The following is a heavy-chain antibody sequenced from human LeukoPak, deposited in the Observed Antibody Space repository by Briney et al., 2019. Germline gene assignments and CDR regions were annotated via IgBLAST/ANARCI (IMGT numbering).Heavy chain of an antibody. CDR2: ISYDGRIL. J-gene: IGHJ5*02. V-gene: IGHV3-30*04. CDR1: GFTFSHYG. D-gene: IGHD4-17*01. Sequence: PGGSLRLSCVGSGFTFSHYGLHWVRQAPGKGLEWVAGISYDGRILHYADSVRGRFTISRDNSKNTLSLQMSSLRAEDTAIYYCARADYGHSRQRGSWGQGTLVTVSS. CDR3: ARADYGHSRQRGS.